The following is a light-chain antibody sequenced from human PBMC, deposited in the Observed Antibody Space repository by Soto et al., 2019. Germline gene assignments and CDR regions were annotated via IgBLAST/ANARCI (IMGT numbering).Light chain of an antibody. J-gene: IGKJ1*01. Sequence: EIVMTQSPATLSVSPGERATLYCRASQSVSSNLAWYQQKPGQAPRLLIYGASSRATGIPDRFSGSGSGTDFTLTISRLEPGDFAVYFCQQYVSSPRTFGQGTKVDIK. CDR2: GAS. V-gene: IGKV3-20*01. CDR1: QSVSSN. CDR3: QQYVSSPRT.